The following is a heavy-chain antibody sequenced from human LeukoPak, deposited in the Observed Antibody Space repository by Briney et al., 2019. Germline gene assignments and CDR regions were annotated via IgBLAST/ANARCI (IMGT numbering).Heavy chain of an antibody. CDR2: IRYDGADK. V-gene: IGHV3-30*02. D-gene: IGHD3-10*02. Sequence: GGSLRLSCAASGVTFSDYSMHWVRQAPGTGLEWVAFIRYDGADKYYADSVKGRFAVSRDNSKNTMYLQMHSLRAEDTAVYYCATMSLVTGAFDIWGQGTTVTVSS. CDR1: GVTFSDYS. J-gene: IGHJ3*02. CDR3: ATMSLVTGAFDI.